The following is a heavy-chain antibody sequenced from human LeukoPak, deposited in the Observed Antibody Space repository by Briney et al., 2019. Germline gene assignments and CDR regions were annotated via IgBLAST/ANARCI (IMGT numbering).Heavy chain of an antibody. CDR2: IWYDGTNK. CDR3: ARDPYYDFWSGYYPATNKYYYYGMDV. CDR1: GFTFSSYG. V-gene: IGHV3-33*08. Sequence: GGSLRLSCAASGFTFSSYGMHWVRQAPGKGLEWVAVIWYDGTNKYYADSVKGRFTISRDNSKNTLYLQMNSLRAEDTAVYYCARDPYYDFWSGYYPATNKYYYYGMDVWGQGTTVTVSS. J-gene: IGHJ6*02. D-gene: IGHD3-3*01.